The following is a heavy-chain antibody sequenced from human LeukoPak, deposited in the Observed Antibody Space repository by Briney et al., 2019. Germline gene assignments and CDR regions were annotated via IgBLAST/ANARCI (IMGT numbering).Heavy chain of an antibody. CDR1: GGSFSGYY. CDR3: ARGGMATIWDY. CDR2: IYYSGST. V-gene: IGHV4-59*01. D-gene: IGHD5-24*01. J-gene: IGHJ4*02. Sequence: SETLSLTWTVSGGSFSGYYWSWIRQPPGKGLEWIGYIYYSGSTNYNPSLKSRVTISVDTSKNQFSLKLSSGTAADTAVYYCARGGMATIWDYWGQGTLVTVSS.